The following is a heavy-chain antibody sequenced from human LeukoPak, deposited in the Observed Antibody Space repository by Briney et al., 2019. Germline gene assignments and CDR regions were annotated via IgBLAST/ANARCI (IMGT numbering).Heavy chain of an antibody. CDR1: GYTFTGYY. J-gene: IGHJ4*02. CDR3: AREKYGYLVAYYFDY. D-gene: IGHD5-18*01. CDR2: INPNSGGT. V-gene: IGHV1-2*04. Sequence: ASVKVSCKASGYTFTGYYMHWVRQAPGQGLEWMGWINPNSGGTNYAQKFQGWVTMTRDTSISTAYLELSRLRSDDTAVYYCAREKYGYLVAYYFDYWGRGTLVTVSS.